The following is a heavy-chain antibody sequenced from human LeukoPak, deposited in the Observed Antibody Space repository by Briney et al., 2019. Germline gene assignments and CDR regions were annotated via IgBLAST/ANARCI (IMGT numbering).Heavy chain of an antibody. J-gene: IGHJ4*02. CDR2: ISVSGGSE. V-gene: IGHV3-23*01. CDR1: RLTFNSNA. D-gene: IGHD3-22*01. Sequence: PGGSLRLSCVVSRLTFNSNAMYWVRQAPGKGLEWVSGISVSGGSEYYADSVKGRFSVSRDNSKHTVYLQMNSLRAEDTAVYFCASHAHDYDSSGYFDSWGLGALVTVSS. CDR3: ASHAHDYDSSGYFDS.